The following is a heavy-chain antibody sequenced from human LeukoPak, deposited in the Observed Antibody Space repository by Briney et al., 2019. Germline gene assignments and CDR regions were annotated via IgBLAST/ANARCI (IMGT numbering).Heavy chain of an antibody. V-gene: IGHV1-18*01. Sequence: ASVKVSCKASGYTFTSYGISWVRQAPGQGLEWMGWISAYNGNTNYAQKLQGRVTMTTDTSTSTAYMELRSLRSDDTAVYYCARAPVTRPYYYYMDVWGKGTTVTVSS. D-gene: IGHD4-11*01. CDR1: GYTFTSYG. CDR3: ARAPVTRPYYYYMDV. CDR2: ISAYNGNT. J-gene: IGHJ6*03.